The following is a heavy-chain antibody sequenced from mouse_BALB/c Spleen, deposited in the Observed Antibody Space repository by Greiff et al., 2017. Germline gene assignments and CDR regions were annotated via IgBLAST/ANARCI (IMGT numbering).Heavy chain of an antibody. CDR1: GYTFTSYW. J-gene: IGHJ3*01. CDR3: TRSAY. V-gene: IGHV1S22*01. Sequence: LQQPGSELVRPGASVKLSCKASGYTFTSYWMHWVKQRPGQGLEWIGNIYPGSGSTNYDEKFKSKATLTVDTSSSTAYMQLSSLTSEDSAVYYCTRSAYWGQGTLVTVSA. CDR2: IYPGSGST.